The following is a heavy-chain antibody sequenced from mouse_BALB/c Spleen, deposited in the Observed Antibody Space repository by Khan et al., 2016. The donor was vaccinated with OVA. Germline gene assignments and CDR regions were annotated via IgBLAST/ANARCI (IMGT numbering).Heavy chain of an antibody. D-gene: IGHD2-3*01. CDR1: GFTFSNFG. Sequence: EVNVVESGGGLVQPGGSRKLSCAASGFTFSNFGMHWVRQAPEKGLEWVAYINSGSTTVYYADTVKGRFTVSRDNPKNTLLLQMTSLRSEDTAKYYWARDGYYYFDFWGQGTTLTVSS. CDR2: INSGSTTV. J-gene: IGHJ2*01. V-gene: IGHV5-17*02. CDR3: ARDGYYYFDF.